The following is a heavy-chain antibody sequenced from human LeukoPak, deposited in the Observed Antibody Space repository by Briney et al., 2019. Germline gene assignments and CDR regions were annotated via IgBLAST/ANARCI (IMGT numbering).Heavy chain of an antibody. CDR3: AKDMITFGGVIGPVFDY. V-gene: IGHV3-30*18. J-gene: IGHJ4*02. D-gene: IGHD3-16*02. CDR2: ISYDGSNK. CDR1: GFTFSSYG. Sequence: GRSLRLSCAASGFTFSSYGMHWVRQATGKGLEWVAVISYDGSNKYYADSVKGRFTISRDNSKNTLYLQMNSLRAEDTAVYYCAKDMITFGGVIGPVFDYWGQGTLVTVSS.